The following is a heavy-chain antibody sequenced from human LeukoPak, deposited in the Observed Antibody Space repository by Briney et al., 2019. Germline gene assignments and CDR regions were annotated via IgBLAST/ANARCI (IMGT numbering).Heavy chain of an antibody. V-gene: IGHV3-13*01. J-gene: IGHJ4*02. CDR1: GFAFTDCD. D-gene: IGHD1-26*01. Sequence: PGVSLRLSCAASGFAFTDCDMHWVRQATGGGLEWVSSIGKAGDTYYADSVKGRFTISRENANNHFYLQMNSLRAGDTAVYFCASLGDSIYWGQGTLVTVST. CDR3: ASLGDSIY. CDR2: IGKAGDT.